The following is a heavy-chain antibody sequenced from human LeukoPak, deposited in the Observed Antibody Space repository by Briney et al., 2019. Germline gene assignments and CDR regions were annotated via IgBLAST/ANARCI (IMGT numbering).Heavy chain of an antibody. CDR2: ISAYNGNT. Sequence: ASVKVSCKASGYTFTTYGISWVRQAPGQGLEWMAWISAYNGNTKYAQNLWDRVTMTTDTSTGTAYMELRGLRSDDTAMYYCAREASTSWPNWFDPWGQGTLVTVSS. J-gene: IGHJ5*02. CDR1: GYTFTTYG. CDR3: AREASTSWPNWFDP. V-gene: IGHV1-18*01. D-gene: IGHD6-13*01.